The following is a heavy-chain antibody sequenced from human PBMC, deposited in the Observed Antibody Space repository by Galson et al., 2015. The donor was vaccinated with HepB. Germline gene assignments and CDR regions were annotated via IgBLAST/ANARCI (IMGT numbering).Heavy chain of an antibody. CDR2: ISYDGSNK. J-gene: IGHJ4*02. CDR3: ASGGTSDY. Sequence: SLRLSCAASGFTFSSYAMHWVRQAPGKGLEWVAVISYDGSNKYYADSVRGRFTISRDNSKNTLYLQMNSLRAEDTAVYYCASGGTSDYWGQGTLVTVSS. CDR1: GFTFSSYA. V-gene: IGHV3-30-3*01. D-gene: IGHD1-1*01.